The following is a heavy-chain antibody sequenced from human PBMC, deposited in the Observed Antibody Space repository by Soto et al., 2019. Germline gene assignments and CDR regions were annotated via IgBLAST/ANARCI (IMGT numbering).Heavy chain of an antibody. CDR1: GFTFSSYA. V-gene: IGHV3-23*01. J-gene: IGHJ3*02. CDR2: ISGGGGST. Sequence: EVQLLESGGGLVQPGGSLRLSCAASGFTFSSYAMSWVRQAPGKGLEWVSAISGGGGSTYYADSVKGRFTTSRDNSKNTLYLQMDSLRAEDTAVYYCAKDQNYVWGSSAFDIWGQGTMVTVSS. D-gene: IGHD3-16*01. CDR3: AKDQNYVWGSSAFDI.